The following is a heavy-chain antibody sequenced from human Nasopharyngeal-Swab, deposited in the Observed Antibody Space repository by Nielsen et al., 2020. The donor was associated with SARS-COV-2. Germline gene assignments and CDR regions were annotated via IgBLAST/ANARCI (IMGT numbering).Heavy chain of an antibody. CDR2: VSPYNGDT. CDR3: AREGSFLGYFDY. J-gene: IGHJ4*02. V-gene: IGHV1-18*01. Sequence: WVRQAPGQGLEWMGWVSPYNGDTNYAQDFQGRLTMTTDTSTNTAYPELRSLRSDDTAVYYCAREGSFLGYFDYWGQGTLVTVSS. D-gene: IGHD3-3*01.